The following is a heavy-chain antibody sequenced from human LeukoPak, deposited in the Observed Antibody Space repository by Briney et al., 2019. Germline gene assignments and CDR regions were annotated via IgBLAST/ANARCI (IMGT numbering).Heavy chain of an antibody. D-gene: IGHD5-12*01. V-gene: IGHV1-69*13. CDR3: ARGRIVAIYFDY. Sequence: SVKVSCKASGGTFSSYAISWVRQAPGQGLEWMGGIIPIFGTANYAQKFQGRVTITADESTSTAYMELSSLRSEDTAVYYCARGRIVAIYFDYWGQGTLLTVSS. CDR2: IIPIFGTA. J-gene: IGHJ4*02. CDR1: GGTFSSYA.